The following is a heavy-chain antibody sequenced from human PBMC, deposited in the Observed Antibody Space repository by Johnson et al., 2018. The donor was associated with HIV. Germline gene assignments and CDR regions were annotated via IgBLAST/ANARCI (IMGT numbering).Heavy chain of an antibody. J-gene: IGHJ3*02. D-gene: IGHD1-26*01. CDR2: IRSKANSYAT. Sequence: MLLVESGGGVVQPGRSLRLSCAASRFTFSSFAMHWVRQASGKGLEWVGRIRSKANSYATAYAASVKGRFTISRDDSKNTAYLQMNSLKTEDTAVYYCTVHSGERTDHDAFDIWGQGTMVTVSS. CDR1: RFTFSSFA. V-gene: IGHV3-73*01. CDR3: TVHSGERTDHDAFDI.